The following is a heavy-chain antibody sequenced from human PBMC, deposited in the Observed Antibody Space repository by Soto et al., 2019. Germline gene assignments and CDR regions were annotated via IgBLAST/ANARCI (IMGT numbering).Heavy chain of an antibody. CDR3: ASHDFWSGPFDY. Sequence: SETLSLTCTVSGGSISSYYWSWIRQPPGKGLEWIGYIYYSGSTNYNPSLKSRVTISVDTSKNQFSLKLSSVTAADTAVYYCASHDFWSGPFDYWGQGTLVTVSS. J-gene: IGHJ4*02. CDR1: GGSISSYY. CDR2: IYYSGST. V-gene: IGHV4-59*01. D-gene: IGHD3-3*01.